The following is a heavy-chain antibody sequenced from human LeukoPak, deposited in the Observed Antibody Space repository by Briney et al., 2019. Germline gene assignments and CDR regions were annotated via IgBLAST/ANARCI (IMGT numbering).Heavy chain of an antibody. D-gene: IGHD6-13*01. CDR3: ARPLTGSSSDAFDT. J-gene: IGHJ3*02. V-gene: IGHV5-51*01. CDR2: IYPGDSDT. Sequence: GESLKISCKGSGYSFINYWIGWVRQMPGKGLEWMGIIYPGDSDTRYSPSFQGQVTISADKSISTAYLQCSSLKASDTAMYYCARPLTGSSSDAFDTWGQGTMVTVSS. CDR1: GYSFINYW.